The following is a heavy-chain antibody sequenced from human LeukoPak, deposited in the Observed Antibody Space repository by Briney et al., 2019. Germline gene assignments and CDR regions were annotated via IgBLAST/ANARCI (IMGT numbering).Heavy chain of an antibody. Sequence: GALSPPRAGSGFTLCRLGLDRVRPAPSKGLGWGAFIRYDGSNKYYADSLKGRFTSSRDNSKNTLYLQMNSLRAEDTAVYYCARENVDKPALDYWGQGTLVTVSS. V-gene: IGHV3-30*02. J-gene: IGHJ4*02. CDR1: GFTLCRLG. CDR3: ARENVDKPALDY. D-gene: IGHD5-12*01. CDR2: IRYDGSNK.